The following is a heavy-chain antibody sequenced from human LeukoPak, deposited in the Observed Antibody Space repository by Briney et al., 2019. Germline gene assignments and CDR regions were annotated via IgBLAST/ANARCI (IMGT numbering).Heavy chain of an antibody. CDR3: ARSYSSGWYYWFDP. Sequence: GGSLRLSCAASGFTFSSYAMSWVRQAPGKGLEWVSTISDSGSGGNTYYADSVKGRFTISRDNSKNTLYLQMNSLRAEDTAVYYCARSYSSGWYYWFDPWGQGTLVTVSS. CDR1: GFTFSSYA. J-gene: IGHJ5*02. CDR2: ISDSGSGGNT. V-gene: IGHV3-23*01. D-gene: IGHD6-19*01.